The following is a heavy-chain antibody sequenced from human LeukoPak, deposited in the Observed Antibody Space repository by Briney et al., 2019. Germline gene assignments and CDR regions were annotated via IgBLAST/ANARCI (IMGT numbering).Heavy chain of an antibody. Sequence: GASVKVSCKASGGTFSSYAISWVRQAPGQGLEWMGGIIPILGIANYAQKFQGRVTITADKSTSTAYMELSSLRSEDTAVYYCARVTGIVATIGGTGGALDYWGQGTLVTVSS. J-gene: IGHJ4*02. CDR3: ARVTGIVATIGGTGGALDY. CDR2: IIPILGIA. CDR1: GGTFSSYA. V-gene: IGHV1-69*10. D-gene: IGHD5-12*01.